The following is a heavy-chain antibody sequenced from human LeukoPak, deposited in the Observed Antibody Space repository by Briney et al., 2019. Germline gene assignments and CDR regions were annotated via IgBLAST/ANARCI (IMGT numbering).Heavy chain of an antibody. J-gene: IGHJ6*02. V-gene: IGHV4-59*01. CDR2: IYYTGTT. CDR3: ARGYDIDV. Sequence: ASETLSLTCTISGVSISNSYWSWIRQPPGKPLEWIGYIYYTGTTKYNPSLKSRATISLDTSKNQFSLKLTSVTAADTALFFCARGYDIDVWGQGTTVTVYS. CDR1: GVSISNSY.